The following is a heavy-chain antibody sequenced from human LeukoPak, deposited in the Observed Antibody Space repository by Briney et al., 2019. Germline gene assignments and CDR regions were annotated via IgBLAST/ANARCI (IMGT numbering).Heavy chain of an antibody. D-gene: IGHD3-10*01. CDR3: QGITYYYYYMDV. CDR2: IFYGGST. Sequence: SETLSLTCTVSSGSISTSNYYWGWVRQPPGKALEWIGNIFYGGSTYYSPSLKSRVTISLDTSRNQFSLKLSSVTAADTAVYYCQGITYYYYYMDVWGKGTTVTVSS. V-gene: IGHV4-39*07. CDR1: SGSISTSNYY. J-gene: IGHJ6*03.